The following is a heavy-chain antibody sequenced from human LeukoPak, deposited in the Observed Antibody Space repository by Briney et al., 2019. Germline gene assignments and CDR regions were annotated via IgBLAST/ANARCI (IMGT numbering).Heavy chain of an antibody. Sequence: PGRSLRLSCAASGFTFDDYAMHWVRQAPGKGLGLVSGISWNSGHIGYADSVKGRFTISRDNTKNSLYLQMNSLRAGDTALYYCAKDRRHTVSGGYFDLWGRGTLVIVSS. V-gene: IGHV3-9*01. D-gene: IGHD3-10*01. CDR2: ISWNSGHI. J-gene: IGHJ2*01. CDR3: AKDRRHTVSGGYFDL. CDR1: GFTFDDYA.